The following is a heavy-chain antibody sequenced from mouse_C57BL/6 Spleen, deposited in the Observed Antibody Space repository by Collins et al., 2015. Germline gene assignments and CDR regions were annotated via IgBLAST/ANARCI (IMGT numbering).Heavy chain of an antibody. V-gene: IGHV1-75*01. D-gene: IGHD2-4*01. CDR2: IFPGSGST. CDR3: ARVLYDYEWYFDV. J-gene: IGHJ1*03. CDR1: TDYY. Sequence: TDYYINWVKQRPGQGLEWIGWIFPGSGSTYYNEKFKGKATLTVDKSSSTAYMLLSSLTSEDSAVYFCARVLYDYEWYFDVWGTGTTVTVSS.